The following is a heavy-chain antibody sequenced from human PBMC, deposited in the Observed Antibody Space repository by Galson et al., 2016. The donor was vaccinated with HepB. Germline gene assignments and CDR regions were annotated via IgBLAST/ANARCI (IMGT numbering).Heavy chain of an antibody. V-gene: IGHV4-4*07. CDR3: TRGETIFGVPEAFDM. J-gene: IGHJ3*02. D-gene: IGHD3-3*01. Sequence: LSLTCTVSGDSISRYYWNWIRQPTGKGLEWIGRMFSNGATNYNPSLTSRVTMSVDTSKNQFFLKLRPVTAADTAVYYCTRGETIFGVPEAFDMWGQGAKVTVSS. CDR2: MFSNGAT. CDR1: GDSISRYY.